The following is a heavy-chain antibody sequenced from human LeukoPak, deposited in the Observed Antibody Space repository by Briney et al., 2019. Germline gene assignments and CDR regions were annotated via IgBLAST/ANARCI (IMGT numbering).Heavy chain of an antibody. J-gene: IGHJ4*02. V-gene: IGHV3-23*01. D-gene: IGHD1-26*01. CDR3: ARDLGGYSGSYILDY. CDR1: GFTFSTYA. Sequence: GGSLRLSCAASGFTFSTYAMTWVRQAPGKGLEWVSLISGTGGSTYYADSVKGRFTISRDNSKNTLYLQMGSLRAEDMAVYYCARDLGGYSGSYILDYWGQGTLVTVSS. CDR2: ISGTGGST.